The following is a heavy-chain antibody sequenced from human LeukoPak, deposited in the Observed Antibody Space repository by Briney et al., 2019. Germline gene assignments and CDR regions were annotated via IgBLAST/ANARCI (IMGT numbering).Heavy chain of an antibody. V-gene: IGHV1-2*02. CDR2: INPNSGGT. D-gene: IGHD3-3*01. Sequence: ASVKVSCKASGYTFTGYYMHWVRQAPGQGLEWMGWINPNSGGTNYAQKFQGRVTMTRDTSISTAYMELSRLRSEDTAVYYCAREYDFWSGYHPYYYYMDVWGKGTTVTVSS. CDR3: AREYDFWSGYHPYYYYMDV. CDR1: GYTFTGYY. J-gene: IGHJ6*03.